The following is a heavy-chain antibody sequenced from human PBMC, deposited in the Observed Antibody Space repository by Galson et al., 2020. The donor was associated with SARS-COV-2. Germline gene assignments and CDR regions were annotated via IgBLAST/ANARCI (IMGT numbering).Heavy chain of an antibody. CDR2: TSGSGDSP. V-gene: IGHV3-23*01. J-gene: IGHJ4*02. D-gene: IGHD3-22*01. CDR3: GKSMHDSSGYYPDQFDY. Sequence: GGSLRLSCAASGFTFSSYAMSWVRQAPGKGLEWVSSTSGSGDSPYYGDSVKGRFPISRDNSKNTLYLQMNSLRDEDTAVYYCGKSMHDSSGYYPDQFDYWGQGTLVTVAS. CDR1: GFTFSSYA.